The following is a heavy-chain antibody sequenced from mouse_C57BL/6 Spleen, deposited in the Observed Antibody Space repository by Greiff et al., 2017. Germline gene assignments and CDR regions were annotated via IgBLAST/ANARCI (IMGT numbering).Heavy chain of an antibody. CDR2: ISSGGSYT. D-gene: IGHD2-1*01. J-gene: IGHJ3*01. V-gene: IGHV5-6*01. Sequence: EVMLVASGGDLVKPGGSLKLSCAASGFTFSSYGMSWVRQTPDKRLEWVATISSGGSYTYYPDSVKGRFTIARDNAKNTLYLQMSSLKSEDTAMYYCAERDGNYEGFAYWGQGTLVTVSA. CDR1: GFTFSSYG. CDR3: AERDGNYEGFAY.